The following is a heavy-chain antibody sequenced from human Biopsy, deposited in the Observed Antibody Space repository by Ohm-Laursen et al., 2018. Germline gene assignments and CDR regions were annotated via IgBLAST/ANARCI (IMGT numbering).Heavy chain of an antibody. V-gene: IGHV4-59*08. CDR3: ARRGSGGRSFDH. CDR2: ISDSGST. CDR1: GGSISSFY. Sequence: SDTLSLTCAVSGGSISSFYWTWIRQPPGKGPEWIGDISDSGSTNYKPSLKIRVIISVDTSKNQFSLNLSSVTAADTAVYYCARRGSGGRSFDHWGQGTLVTVSS. D-gene: IGHD2-15*01. J-gene: IGHJ4*02.